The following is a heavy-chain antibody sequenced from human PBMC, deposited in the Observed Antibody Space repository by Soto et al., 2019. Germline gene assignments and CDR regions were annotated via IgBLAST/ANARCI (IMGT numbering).Heavy chain of an antibody. CDR3: ARDRSSSWYEDYYGMDV. V-gene: IGHV3-53*04. D-gene: IGHD6-13*01. CDR2: IYSGGST. CDR1: GFTVSSNY. Sequence: EVQLVESGGGLVQPGGSLRLSCAASGFTVSSNYMSWVRQAPGKGLEWVSVIYSGGSTYYADSVKGRFTISRHNSKNTLYLQRNSLRAEDTAVYYCARDRSSSWYEDYYGMDVWGQGTTVTVSS. J-gene: IGHJ6*02.